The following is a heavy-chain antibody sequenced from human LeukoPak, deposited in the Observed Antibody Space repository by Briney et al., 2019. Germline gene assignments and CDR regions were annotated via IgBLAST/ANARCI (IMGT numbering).Heavy chain of an antibody. Sequence: HPGGSLRLSCAASGFTFSSYWMHWVRQAPGKGLEWVSYISSSDSTIYYADSVKGRFTISRDNAKNSLYLQMNSLRAEDTAVYYCARDYGGSSPFDYWGQGTLVTVSS. CDR3: ARDYGGSSPFDY. V-gene: IGHV3-48*04. CDR2: ISSSDSTI. J-gene: IGHJ4*02. CDR1: GFTFSSYW. D-gene: IGHD4-23*01.